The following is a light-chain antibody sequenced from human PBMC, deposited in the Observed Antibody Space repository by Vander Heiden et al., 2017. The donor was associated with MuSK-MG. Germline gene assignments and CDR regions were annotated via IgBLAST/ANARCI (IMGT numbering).Light chain of an antibody. CDR2: GAS. J-gene: IGKJ1*01. Sequence: DIVLTQSPGTLSLSAGERATLSCRASQSISSSFLAWYQQKPGQPPRLLIYGASSRVTGIPDRFSGSGSGTDFTLAIRRLDPEDFAVYYCQQDGSSPWTFGQGTKVEVK. V-gene: IGKV3-20*01. CDR3: QQDGSSPWT. CDR1: QSISSSF.